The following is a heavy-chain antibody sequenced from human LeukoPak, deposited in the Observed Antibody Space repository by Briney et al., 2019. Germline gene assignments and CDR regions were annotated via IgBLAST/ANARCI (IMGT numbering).Heavy chain of an antibody. CDR2: IYYSGST. CDR3: ARHHDTFSFDI. D-gene: IGHD3-22*01. Sequence: PSETLSLTCTVSGGSISSYYWSWIRQPPGKGLEWIGYIYYSGSTNYNPSLKSRVTISVDTSKNQFSLKLSSVTAADTAVYYCARHHDTFSFDIWGQGTMVTVSS. V-gene: IGHV4-59*08. CDR1: GGSISSYY. J-gene: IGHJ3*02.